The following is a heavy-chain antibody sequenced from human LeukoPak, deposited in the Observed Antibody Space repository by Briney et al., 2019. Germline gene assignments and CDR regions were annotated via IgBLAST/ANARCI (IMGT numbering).Heavy chain of an antibody. Sequence: SETLSLTCTVSGGPISSGSYYWSWIRQPAGKGLEWIGRIYTSGSTNYNPSLKSRVTISVDTSKNQFSLKLSSVTAADTAVYYCARGTDYGSGSYYKIPFDYWGQGTLVTVSS. V-gene: IGHV4-61*02. J-gene: IGHJ4*02. CDR1: GGPISSGSYY. D-gene: IGHD3-10*01. CDR2: IYTSGST. CDR3: ARGTDYGSGSYYKIPFDY.